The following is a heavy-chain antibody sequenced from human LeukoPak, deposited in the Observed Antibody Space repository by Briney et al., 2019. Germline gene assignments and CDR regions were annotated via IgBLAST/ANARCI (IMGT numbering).Heavy chain of an antibody. D-gene: IGHD5-18*01. V-gene: IGHV4-59*01. CDR3: ARELGYGYDY. Sequence: SETLSLTCTVSGGSISSYYWTWIRQTPGKGLEWIGYIYSSGSTNYNPSLKSRITISVDTSKNQVSLNLRSVTAADTAVYYCARELGYGYDYWGQGTLVTVSS. CDR1: GGSISSYY. J-gene: IGHJ4*02. CDR2: IYSSGST.